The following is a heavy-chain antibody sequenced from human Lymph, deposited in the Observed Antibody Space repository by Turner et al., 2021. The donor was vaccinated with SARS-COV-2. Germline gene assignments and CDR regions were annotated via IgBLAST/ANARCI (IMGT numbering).Heavy chain of an antibody. CDR3: ARDSSGSGTLDY. CDR2: ISYDGRNK. J-gene: IGHJ4*02. V-gene: IGHV3-30*04. CDR1: GFTFNKYP. Sequence: QVQLVESGGGVVQPGRSLRTSCAASGFTFNKYPLHWVRQAPGKGLEWVAVISYDGRNKYYADSVKGRFTISRDNSKNTLYLQMNSLRAEDTAVYYCARDSSGSGTLDYWGQGTLVTVSS. D-gene: IGHD3-10*01.